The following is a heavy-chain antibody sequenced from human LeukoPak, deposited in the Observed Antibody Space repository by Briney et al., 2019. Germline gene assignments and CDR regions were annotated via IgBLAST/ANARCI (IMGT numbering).Heavy chain of an antibody. J-gene: IGHJ4*02. Sequence: GGSLRLSCLTSGFTLSTNAMSWVRQAPGKGLEWISGISGSGASTYYADSVKGRFTISRDDSRNTLYLQVNSLRGDDTAVYYCAKDMGKWESLHFFDYWGQGTLVTVSS. V-gene: IGHV3-23*01. CDR2: ISGSGAST. CDR1: GFTLSTNA. CDR3: AKDMGKWESLHFFDY. D-gene: IGHD1-26*01.